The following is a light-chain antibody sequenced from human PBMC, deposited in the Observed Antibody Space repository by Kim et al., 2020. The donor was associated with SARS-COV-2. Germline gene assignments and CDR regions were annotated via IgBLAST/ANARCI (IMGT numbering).Light chain of an antibody. V-gene: IGLV2-14*03. CDR3: SSYRSSGYV. J-gene: IGLJ1*01. CDR1: SSDVGGYNY. Sequence: QSALTQPASVSGSPGQSITISCTGPSSDVGGYNYVSWYQQYPGKAPKLMIYDVSKRPSGVSNRFSGSKSGNTASLTISGRQAEDEADYYCSSYRSSGYVFGTGTKVTV. CDR2: DVS.